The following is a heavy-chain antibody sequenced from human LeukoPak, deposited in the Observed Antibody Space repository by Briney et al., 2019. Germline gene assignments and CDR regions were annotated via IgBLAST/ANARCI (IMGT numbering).Heavy chain of an antibody. CDR2: ISAYNGNT. J-gene: IGHJ4*02. Sequence: GASVKVSCKASGYTFTSYGISWVRQAPGQGLEWMGWISAYNGNTNYAQKFQGRVTMTRNTSISTAYMELSSLRSEDTAVYYCARGLNYDFWSGYPVPDYWGQGTLVTVSS. CDR1: GYTFTSYG. CDR3: ARGLNYDFWSGYPVPDY. V-gene: IGHV1-18*01. D-gene: IGHD3-3*01.